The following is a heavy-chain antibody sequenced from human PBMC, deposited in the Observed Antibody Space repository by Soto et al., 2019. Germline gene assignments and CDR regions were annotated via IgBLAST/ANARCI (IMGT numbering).Heavy chain of an antibody. V-gene: IGHV3-66*01. J-gene: IGHJ4*02. CDR2: IYSRGGT. CDR1: GFTVSNNY. Sequence: EVQVVESGGGFVQPGGSLRLSCAASGFTVSNNYMTWVRQAPGKGLEWVSLIYSRGGTDYADSVKGRFTISRDNSKNMVYLQMNSLRVEDTAVYYCARGGSGSQTVGYWGQGARVTVSS. D-gene: IGHD1-26*01. CDR3: ARGGSGSQTVGY.